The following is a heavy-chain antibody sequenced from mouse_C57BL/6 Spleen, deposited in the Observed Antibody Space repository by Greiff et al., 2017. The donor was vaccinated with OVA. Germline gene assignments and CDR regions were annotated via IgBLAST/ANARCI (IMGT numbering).Heavy chain of an antibody. V-gene: IGHV3-6*01. CDR3: ARGDYYGSDY. D-gene: IGHD1-1*01. CDR1: GYSITSGYY. Sequence: EVKLQESGPGLVKPSQSLSLTCSVTGYSITSGYYWNWIRQFPGNKLEWLGYISYDGSNNSNPSLTNRISITRDTSKNQFFLKLNSVTTEDTATYYCARGDYYGSDYWGQGTTLTVSS. CDR2: ISYDGSN. J-gene: IGHJ2*01.